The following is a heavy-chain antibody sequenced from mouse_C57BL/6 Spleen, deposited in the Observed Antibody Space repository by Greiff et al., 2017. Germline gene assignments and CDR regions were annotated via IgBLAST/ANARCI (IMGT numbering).Heavy chain of an antibody. V-gene: IGHV1-69*01. CDR3: ARRIWYGSSFWYFDV. Sequence: VQLQQPGAELVMPGASVKLSCKASGYTFTSYWMHWVKQRPGQGLEWIGEIDPSDSYTNYNQKFKGKSTLTVDKSSSTAYMQLSSLTSEDSAVYYCARRIWYGSSFWYFDVWGTGTTVTVSS. CDR1: GYTFTSYW. D-gene: IGHD1-1*01. J-gene: IGHJ1*03. CDR2: IDPSDSYT.